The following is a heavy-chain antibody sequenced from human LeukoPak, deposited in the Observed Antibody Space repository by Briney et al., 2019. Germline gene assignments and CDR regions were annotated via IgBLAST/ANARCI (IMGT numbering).Heavy chain of an antibody. J-gene: IGHJ5*02. Sequence: ASLKVSCKASGYTFTGYYMHWVRQAPGQGLEWMGWINPNSGGTNYAQKFQGRVTMSRDTSFSTAYMELSRLRYDDTAVYYCARVGYSGYDFGWFDPWGQGTLVTVSS. CDR2: INPNSGGT. CDR1: GYTFTGYY. V-gene: IGHV1-2*02. D-gene: IGHD5-12*01. CDR3: ARVGYSGYDFGWFDP.